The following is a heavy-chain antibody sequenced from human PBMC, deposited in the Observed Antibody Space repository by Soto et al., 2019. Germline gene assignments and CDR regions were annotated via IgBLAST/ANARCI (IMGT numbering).Heavy chain of an antibody. CDR1: GFTVSSNY. CDR2: IYSGGST. J-gene: IGHJ6*02. Sequence: GESLRLSCAASGFTVSSNYMSWVRQAPGKGLEWVSVIYSGGSTYYADSVKGRFTISRDNSKNTLYLQMNSLRAEDTAVYYCARVWGAYGSGSYLSYYYGMDVWGQGTTVTVSS. V-gene: IGHV3-53*01. D-gene: IGHD3-10*01. CDR3: ARVWGAYGSGSYLSYYYGMDV.